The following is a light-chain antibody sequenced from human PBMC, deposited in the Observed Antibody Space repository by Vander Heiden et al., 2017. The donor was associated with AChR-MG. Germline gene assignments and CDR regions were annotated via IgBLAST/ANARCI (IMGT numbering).Light chain of an antibody. V-gene: IGLV1-44*01. J-gene: IGLJ2*01. Sequence: QSVLTQPSSASGTPGQRVTISCSGSSSNIGTNTVNWYQQLPGTAPKLLMSRNNERPSGVSDRFSGSKSGTSASLAISGLQSEDEAEYYCATWDDSLNGPVFGGGTKVTVL. CDR2: RNN. CDR1: SSNIGTNT. CDR3: ATWDDSLNGPV.